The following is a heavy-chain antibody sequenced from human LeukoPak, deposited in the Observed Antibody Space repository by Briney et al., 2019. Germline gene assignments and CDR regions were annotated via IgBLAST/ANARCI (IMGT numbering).Heavy chain of an antibody. Sequence: GASVKVSCKASGYTFTSYDINWVRQATGQGLEWMGWMNPNSGNTGYAQKFQGRVTMTRNTSISTAYMELSSLRAEDTAVYYCARDFRLGSFPSPLFDYWGQGTLVTVSS. CDR1: GYTFTSYD. D-gene: IGHD2-15*01. V-gene: IGHV1-8*01. J-gene: IGHJ4*02. CDR3: ARDFRLGSFPSPLFDY. CDR2: MNPNSGNT.